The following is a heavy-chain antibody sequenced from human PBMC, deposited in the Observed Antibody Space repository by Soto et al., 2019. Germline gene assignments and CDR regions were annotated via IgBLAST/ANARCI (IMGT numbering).Heavy chain of an antibody. V-gene: IGHV4-31*03. J-gene: IGHJ4*02. Sequence: QVQLQESGPGLVKPSQTLSLTCTVSGGSISSGGYYWSWIRQHPGKGLEWIGYIYYSGSTYYTPSLKSRVTXSXDXXKNQFSRKLSSVTAADTAVYYCARSPEATVTAFDYWGQGTLVTVSS. CDR2: IYYSGST. CDR1: GGSISSGGYY. D-gene: IGHD4-17*01. CDR3: ARSPEATVTAFDY.